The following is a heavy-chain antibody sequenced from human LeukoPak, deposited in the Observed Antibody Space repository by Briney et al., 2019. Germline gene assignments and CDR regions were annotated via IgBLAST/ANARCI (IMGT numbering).Heavy chain of an antibody. CDR1: GFTFSNYA. CDR2: LSGSGVDT. D-gene: IGHD5-24*01. V-gene: IGHV3-23*01. Sequence: GGSLRLSCAASGFTFSNYAMTWVRQAPGKGLEWVSILSGSGVDTYYADSVKGRFTISRDNSKNTVYLQINSLRAEDTAVYHCARDGRDGYNFDYWGQGTLVTVSS. J-gene: IGHJ4*02. CDR3: ARDGRDGYNFDY.